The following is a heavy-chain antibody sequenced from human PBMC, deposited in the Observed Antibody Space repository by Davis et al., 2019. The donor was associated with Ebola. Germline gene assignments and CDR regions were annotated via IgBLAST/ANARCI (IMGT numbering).Heavy chain of an antibody. D-gene: IGHD3-22*01. Sequence: ASVKVSCKASGYTFTSYAMNWVRQAPGQGLEWMGWMNPNSGNTGYAQKFQGRVTMTRNTSISTAYMELSSLRSEDTAVYYCARVPGDSSGYSDYWGQGTLVTVSS. CDR2: MNPNSGNT. CDR3: ARVPGDSSGYSDY. CDR1: GYTFTSYA. J-gene: IGHJ4*02. V-gene: IGHV1-8*02.